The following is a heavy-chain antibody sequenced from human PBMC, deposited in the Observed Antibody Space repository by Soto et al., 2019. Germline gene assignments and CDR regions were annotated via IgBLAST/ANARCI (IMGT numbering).Heavy chain of an antibody. J-gene: IGHJ5*01. Sequence: GEGLEGVSGITWNSGYTFYADSVKGRFSISRDNAENSLHLQMNSVRGDDTAFYYCARVGISARVPHSGTQNWLGPPGQ. CDR2: ITWNSGYT. V-gene: IGHV3-9*01. D-gene: IGHD2-2*01. CDR3: ARVGISARVPHSGTQNWLGP.